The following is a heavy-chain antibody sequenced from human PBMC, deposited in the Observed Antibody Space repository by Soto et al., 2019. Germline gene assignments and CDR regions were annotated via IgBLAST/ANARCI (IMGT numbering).Heavy chain of an antibody. CDR1: GGSFSGYY. D-gene: IGHD5-12*01. CDR2: INHSGST. V-gene: IGHV4-34*01. J-gene: IGHJ6*02. Sequence: SETLSLTCAVYGGSFSGYYWSWIRQPPGKGLEWIGEINHSGSTNYNPSLKSRVTISVDTSKNQFSLKLSSVTAADTAVYYCARVVVDLYYYGMDVWGQGXTVTVYS. CDR3: ARVVVDLYYYGMDV.